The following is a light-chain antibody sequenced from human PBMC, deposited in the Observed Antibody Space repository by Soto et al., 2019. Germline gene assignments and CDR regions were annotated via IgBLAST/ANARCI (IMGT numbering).Light chain of an antibody. CDR3: GTWDNSLSAYV. CDR2: DNN. Sequence: QSVLTQPPSVSAAPGQMVTISCSGSGSNIGNNFVSWYQQFPGTAPKLLIYDNNKRPSGIPDRFSGSKSGTSATLGITGPQTGDEADYCCGTWDNSLSAYVFGPGTKVTVL. J-gene: IGLJ1*01. V-gene: IGLV1-51*01. CDR1: GSNIGNNF.